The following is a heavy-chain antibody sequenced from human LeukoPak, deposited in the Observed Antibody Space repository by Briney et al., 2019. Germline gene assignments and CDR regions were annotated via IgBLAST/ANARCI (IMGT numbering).Heavy chain of an antibody. CDR1: GGSISSYY. Sequence: SETLSLTCSVSGGSISSYYWSWIRQPPGKGLEWIGYIYYSGSINYNPSLKSRVTISVDTSKNQLSLKLSSVTAADTAVYYCVVGHNYFDYWGQETLVTVSS. D-gene: IGHD2-15*01. V-gene: IGHV4-59*01. J-gene: IGHJ4*02. CDR2: IYYSGSI. CDR3: VVGHNYFDY.